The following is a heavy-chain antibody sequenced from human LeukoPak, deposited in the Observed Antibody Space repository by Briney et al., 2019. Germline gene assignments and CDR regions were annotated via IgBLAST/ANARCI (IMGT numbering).Heavy chain of an antibody. V-gene: IGHV1-46*01. CDR1: GYTFSSYY. CDR2: INPSGGST. J-gene: IGHJ4*02. D-gene: IGHD3-22*01. Sequence: GASVKVSCKASGYTFSSYYMHWVRQAPGQGLEWMGIINPSGGSTTYAQKFQGRVTMTRDTSTSTVYMELSSLTSEDTGVYYCARDPWDYDSSGYYYDCWGQGTLVTVSS. CDR3: ARDPWDYDSSGYYYDC.